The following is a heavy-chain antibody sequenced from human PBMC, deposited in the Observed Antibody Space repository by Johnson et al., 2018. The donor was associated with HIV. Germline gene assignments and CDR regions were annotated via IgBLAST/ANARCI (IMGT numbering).Heavy chain of an antibody. D-gene: IGHD3-10*01. Sequence: VQLVESGGDLVQPGGSLRLSCVASGFTFSNYAMHWVRQAPGKGLEFVAAIDSNGGGTYYADSVQGRFTPSRDNSKNTLYLQMGSLRVEDMAVYYCARVGSGIYYARDAFDIWGQGTMVTVSS. CDR3: ARVGSGIYYARDAFDI. CDR2: IDSNGGGT. V-gene: IGHV3-64*07. J-gene: IGHJ3*02. CDR1: GFTFSNYA.